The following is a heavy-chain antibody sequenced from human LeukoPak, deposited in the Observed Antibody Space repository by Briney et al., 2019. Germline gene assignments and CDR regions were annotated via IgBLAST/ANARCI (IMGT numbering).Heavy chain of an antibody. J-gene: IGHJ4*02. V-gene: IGHV3-21*01. Sequence: GGSLRLSCAASGFTFSTYTMNWVRQAPGKGLEWVSSISSSSNIYYAGSVKGRFTISRDNAMNSVYLQMNSLRVEDTAVYYCARGYQRPDYWGQGTLITVSS. CDR3: ARGYQRPDY. CDR1: GFTFSTYT. CDR2: ISSSSNI. D-gene: IGHD2-2*01.